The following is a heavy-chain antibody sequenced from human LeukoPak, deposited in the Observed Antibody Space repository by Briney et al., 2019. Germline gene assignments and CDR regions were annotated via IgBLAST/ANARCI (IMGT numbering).Heavy chain of an antibody. V-gene: IGHV4-34*01. D-gene: IGHD2-21*01. CDR1: GGSFSGYY. CDR2: INHSGST. CDR3: ARGMVIPDY. Sequence: SETLSLTCAVYGGSFSGYYWSWIRQPPGKGLEWIGEINHSGSTNYNPSLKSRVTISVDTSKNQFSLKLTSVTPADTAVYYCARGMVIPDYWGQGTLVTVSS. J-gene: IGHJ4*02.